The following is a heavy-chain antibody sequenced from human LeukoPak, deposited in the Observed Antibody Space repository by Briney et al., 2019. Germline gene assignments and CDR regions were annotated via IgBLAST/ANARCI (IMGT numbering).Heavy chain of an antibody. CDR1: GGSISSGDYY. D-gene: IGHD2-2*02. V-gene: IGHV4-30-4*08. Sequence: SQTLSLTCTVSGGSISSGDYYWSWIRQPPGKGLEWIGYIYYSGSTYYNPSLKSRVPISVDTSKNQFSLKLSSVTAADTAVYYCASSIVVVPAAIRRWGQGTLVTVSS. CDR2: IYYSGST. J-gene: IGHJ4*02. CDR3: ASSIVVVPAAIRR.